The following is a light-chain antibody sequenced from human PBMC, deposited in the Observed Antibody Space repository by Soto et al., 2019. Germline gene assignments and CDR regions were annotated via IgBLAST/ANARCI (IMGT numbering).Light chain of an antibody. CDR3: SSYTSSSTRV. J-gene: IGLJ1*01. CDR2: DVS. CDR1: SSDVGGYNC. V-gene: IGLV2-14*01. Sequence: QSALTQPASVSGSPGQSITISCTGTSSDVGGYNCVSWYQQHPGKAPKLMIYDVSNRPSGVSNRFSGSKSGNTASLTISGLQAEDEADYYCSSYTSSSTRVFGTGTKVT.